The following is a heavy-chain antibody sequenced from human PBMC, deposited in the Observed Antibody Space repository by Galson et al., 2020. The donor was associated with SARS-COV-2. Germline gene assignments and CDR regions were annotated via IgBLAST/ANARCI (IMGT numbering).Heavy chain of an antibody. CDR3: VRDTEVITNFGAFDI. CDR2: IYSGGST. CDR1: GFTVSSNY. V-gene: IGHV3-66*01. Sequence: GESLKISCAASGFTVSSNYMSWVRQAPGKGLEWVSVIYSGGSTYYADSVKGRFTISRDNSKNTLYLQMNSLRAEDTAVYYCVRDTEVITNFGAFDIWGQGTMVTVSS. J-gene: IGHJ3*02. D-gene: IGHD3-3*01.